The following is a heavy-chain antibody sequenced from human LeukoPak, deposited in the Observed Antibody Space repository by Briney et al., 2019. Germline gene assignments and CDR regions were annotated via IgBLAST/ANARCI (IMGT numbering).Heavy chain of an antibody. Sequence: ASVKVSCKASGYTFTSYGISWVRQAPGQGLEWMGWISAYNGNTNYAQKLQGRVTMTTDTSTSTAYMELRSLRSDDTAVYYCARDLLPFGELLYPSNWFDPWGQGTLVTVSS. CDR1: GYTFTSYG. CDR2: ISAYNGNT. V-gene: IGHV1-18*01. J-gene: IGHJ5*02. D-gene: IGHD3-10*01. CDR3: ARDLLPFGELLYPSNWFDP.